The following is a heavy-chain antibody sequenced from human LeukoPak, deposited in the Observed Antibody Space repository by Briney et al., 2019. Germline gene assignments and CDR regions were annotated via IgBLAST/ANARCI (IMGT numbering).Heavy chain of an antibody. CDR3: ARWGYGYDFWSGYFTPFDY. Sequence: GSLSLSCAASGFPFSSYWMSWVRQAPGKGLEWVANIKQDGSEKYYVDSVKGRFTISRDNAKNSLYLQMNSLRAEDTAVYYCARWGYGYDFWSGYFTPFDYWGQGTLVTVSS. CDR2: IKQDGSEK. V-gene: IGHV3-7*01. J-gene: IGHJ4*02. D-gene: IGHD3-3*01. CDR1: GFPFSSYW.